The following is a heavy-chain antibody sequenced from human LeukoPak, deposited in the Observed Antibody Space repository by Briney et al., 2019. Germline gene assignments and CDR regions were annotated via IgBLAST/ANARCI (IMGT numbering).Heavy chain of an antibody. V-gene: IGHV3-23*01. Sequence: GGPLRLSCAASGFTFSSYAMSWVRQAPGKGLEWVSAISGSAADTYYADSVRGRFTISRDNSKNTLYLQMNSLRAEDTAVYYCAKVPGGYYYGPGSYYFDYWGQGTLVTVSS. CDR2: ISGSAADT. J-gene: IGHJ4*02. D-gene: IGHD3-10*01. CDR3: AKVPGGYYYGPGSYYFDY. CDR1: GFTFSSYA.